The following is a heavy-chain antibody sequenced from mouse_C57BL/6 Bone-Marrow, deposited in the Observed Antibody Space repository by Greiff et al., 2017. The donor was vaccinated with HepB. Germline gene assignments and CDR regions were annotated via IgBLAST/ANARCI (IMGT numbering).Heavy chain of an antibody. CDR2: IHPNSGST. Sequence: QVQLKESGAELVKPGASVKLSCKASGYTFTSYWMHWVKQRPGQGLEWIGMIHPNSGSTNYNEKFKSKATLSVDKSSSTAYMQLSSLTSEDSAVYYCARSSYYYGYYFDYWGQGTTLTVSS. D-gene: IGHD1-1*01. J-gene: IGHJ2*01. CDR1: GYTFTSYW. V-gene: IGHV1-64*01. CDR3: ARSSYYYGYYFDY.